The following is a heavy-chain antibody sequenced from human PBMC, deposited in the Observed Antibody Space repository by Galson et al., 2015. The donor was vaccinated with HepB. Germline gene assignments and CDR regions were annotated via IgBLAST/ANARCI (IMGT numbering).Heavy chain of an antibody. CDR1: GYSFTSYW. CDR3: ARVTGYSSGWSPFDY. Sequence: SGAEVKKPGESLRISCKGSGYSFTSYWISWVRQMPGKGLEWMGRIDPSDSYTNYSPSFQGHVTISADKSISTAYLQWSSLKASDTAMYYCARVTGYSSGWSPFDYWGQGTLVTVSS. CDR2: IDPSDSYT. V-gene: IGHV5-10-1*01. J-gene: IGHJ4*02. D-gene: IGHD6-19*01.